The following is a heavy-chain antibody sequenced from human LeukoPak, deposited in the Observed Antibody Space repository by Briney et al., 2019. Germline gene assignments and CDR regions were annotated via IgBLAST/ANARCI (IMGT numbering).Heavy chain of an antibody. CDR3: ARAGSGYYPRPDY. V-gene: IGHV4-39*07. CDR2: INHSGST. Sequence: NPSETLSLTCNVSGGSISSSNYYWSWIRQPPGKGLEWIGEINHSGSTNYNPSLKSRVTISVDTSKNQFSLKLSSVTAADTAVYYCARAGSGYYPRPDYWGQGTLVTVSS. J-gene: IGHJ4*02. D-gene: IGHD3-9*01. CDR1: GGSISSSNYY.